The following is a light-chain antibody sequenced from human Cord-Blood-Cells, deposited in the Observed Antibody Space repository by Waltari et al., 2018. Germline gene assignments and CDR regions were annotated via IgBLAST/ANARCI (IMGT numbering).Light chain of an antibody. CDR2: DVS. V-gene: IGLV2-14*01. CDR3: SSYTSSSTLV. CDR1: SSDAGGYNF. Sequence: QSALTQPASVSGSPGQSLTISCPGTSSDAGGYNFVSWYQQHPGKAPKLMIYDVSNRPSGVSNRFSGSKSGNTASLTISGLQAEDEADYYCSSYTSSSTLVFGGGTKLTVL. J-gene: IGLJ2*01.